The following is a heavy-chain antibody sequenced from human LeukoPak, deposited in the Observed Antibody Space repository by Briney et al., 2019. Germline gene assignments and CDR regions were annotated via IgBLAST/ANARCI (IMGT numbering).Heavy chain of an antibody. J-gene: IGHJ4*02. CDR3: AGHHLRAYYFDY. Sequence: ASVKVSCKASGYTFTGYYMHWVRQAPGQGLEWMGRVNPNSGGTNYAQKFQGRVTMTRDTSISTAYMELSRLRSDDTAVYYCAGHHLRAYYFDYWGQGTLVTVSS. V-gene: IGHV1-2*06. D-gene: IGHD1-14*01. CDR1: GYTFTGYY. CDR2: VNPNSGGT.